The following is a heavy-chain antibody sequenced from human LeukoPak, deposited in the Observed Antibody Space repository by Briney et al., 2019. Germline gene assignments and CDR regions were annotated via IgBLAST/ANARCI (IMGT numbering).Heavy chain of an antibody. V-gene: IGHV3-11*01. CDR3: ARDSSSYYYDSSGFLDY. CDR2: ISNSGSTI. CDR1: GFTFSNFY. J-gene: IGHJ4*02. D-gene: IGHD3-22*01. Sequence: GGSLRLSCVASGFTFSNFYISWVRQAPGKGLEWLSYISNSGSTIFYADSVKGRFTISRDNAKNSLYLQMDSLRAEDTAVYYCARDSSSYYYDSSGFLDYWGQGTLVTVSS.